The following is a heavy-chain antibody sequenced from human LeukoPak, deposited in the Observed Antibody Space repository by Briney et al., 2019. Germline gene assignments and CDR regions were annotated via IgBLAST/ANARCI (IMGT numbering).Heavy chain of an antibody. CDR1: GFTFSRNW. CDR3: ASGSHCDF. J-gene: IGHJ4*02. Sequence: GGSLRLSCAASGFTFSRNWMGWVRQVPGKGLEWVANIKPDGSVKQYAQSVKGRFTISRDNTRNSLDLQMSSLRAEDTAVYYCASGSHCDFWGQGTLVTVSS. CDR2: IKPDGSVK. V-gene: IGHV3-7*01.